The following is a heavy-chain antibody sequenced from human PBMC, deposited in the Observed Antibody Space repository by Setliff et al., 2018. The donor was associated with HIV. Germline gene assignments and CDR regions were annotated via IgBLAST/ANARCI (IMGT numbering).Heavy chain of an antibody. V-gene: IGHV4-39*07. CDR1: GCSISSSSFY. J-gene: IGHJ4*02. CDR3: ARSIYGSGSKPLDY. Sequence: SETLSLTCTVSGCSISSSSFYWGWIRQPPGKGLEWIRSIYYSGSTYYNPSLKSRVTISVDTSKNQFSLKLSSVTAADTAVYYCARSIYGSGSKPLDYWGQGILVTVSS. CDR2: IYYSGST. D-gene: IGHD3-10*01.